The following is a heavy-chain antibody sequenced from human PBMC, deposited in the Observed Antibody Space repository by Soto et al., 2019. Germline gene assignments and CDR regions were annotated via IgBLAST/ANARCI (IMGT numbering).Heavy chain of an antibody. CDR1: GFTFSSYA. V-gene: IGHV3-23*01. Sequence: GGPLRLSCAASGFTFSSYAMSRVRQAPGKGLEWVSAISGSGGSTYYAVPVKGRLTISRDNSKHTLYLQINSLRAEDTAVYYCAKDKPHYYYYGMDVWGQGTTVTVSS. CDR3: AKDKPHYYYYGMDV. J-gene: IGHJ6*02. CDR2: ISGSGGST.